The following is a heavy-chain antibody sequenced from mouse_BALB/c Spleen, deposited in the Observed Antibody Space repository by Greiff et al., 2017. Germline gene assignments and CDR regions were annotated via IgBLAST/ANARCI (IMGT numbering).Heavy chain of an antibody. D-gene: IGHD4-1*01. V-gene: IGHV3-2*02. J-gene: IGHJ4*01. CDR3: ARLTGTRYAMDY. CDR1: GYSITSDYA. Sequence: EVQLVESGPGLVKPSQSLSLTCTVTGYSITSDYAWNWIRQFPGNKLEWMGYISYSGSTSYNPSLKSRISITRDTSKNQFFLQLNSVTTEDTATYYCARLTGTRYAMDYWGQGTSVTVSS. CDR2: ISYSGST.